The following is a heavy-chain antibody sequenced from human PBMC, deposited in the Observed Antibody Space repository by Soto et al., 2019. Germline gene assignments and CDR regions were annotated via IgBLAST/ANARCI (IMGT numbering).Heavy chain of an antibody. CDR1: GFILSNYA. V-gene: IGHV3-30*03. D-gene: IGHD2-15*01. CDR2: ISYDGSKE. CDR3: VRDGGDFDY. Sequence: PGGSLRLSCAASGFILSNYAIHWVRQAPGKGLEWVAIISYDGSKEYYADSVKGRFTISRDDSKNMVYLQMNSLRGEDTAVYYWVRDGGDFDYWGQGTLVTVSS. J-gene: IGHJ4*02.